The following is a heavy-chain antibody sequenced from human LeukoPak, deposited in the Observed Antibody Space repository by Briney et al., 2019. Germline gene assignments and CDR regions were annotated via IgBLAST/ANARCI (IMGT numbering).Heavy chain of an antibody. J-gene: IGHJ5*02. CDR1: GGSISSTNW. V-gene: IGHV4-4*02. Sequence: SGTLSLTCAVSGGSISSTNWWSWVRQPPGKGLEWIGEIYHTGITNYNPSLKSRVTISVDTSKNQFSLKLSSVTAADTAVYYCARGRRKGPLRFLERLLCSWFDPWGQGTLVTVSS. CDR3: ARGRRKGPLRFLERLLCSWFDP. D-gene: IGHD3-3*01. CDR2: IYHTGIT.